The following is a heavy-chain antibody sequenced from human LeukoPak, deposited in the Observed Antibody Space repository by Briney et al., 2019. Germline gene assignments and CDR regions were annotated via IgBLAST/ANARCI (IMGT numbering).Heavy chain of an antibody. CDR1: GFTFSSYA. V-gene: IGHV3-23*01. CDR2: ISGSGGST. D-gene: IGHD2-2*01. CDR3: AKDIVVVPAASDY. Sequence: GGSLRLSCAASGFTFSSYAMSWVRQAPGKGLEWVSAISGSGGSTYYADSVEGRFTISRDNSKNTLYLQMNSLRAEDTAVYYCAKDIVVVPAASDYWGQGTLVTVSS. J-gene: IGHJ4*02.